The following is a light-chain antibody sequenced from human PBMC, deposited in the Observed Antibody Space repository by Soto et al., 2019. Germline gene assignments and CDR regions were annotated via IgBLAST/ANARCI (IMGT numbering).Light chain of an antibody. CDR2: GAY. J-gene: IGKJ4*01. Sequence: EIVLTQSLGTLSLSPGESATLSCRASQSVGNNLAWYQQKPGQAPRLLIYGAYTRATGIPARFSGGGSGTDFTLTISRLEPEDFAVYYCQQFSSYPLTFGGGTKGDIK. CDR1: QSVGNN. V-gene: IGKV3-20*01. CDR3: QQFSSYPLT.